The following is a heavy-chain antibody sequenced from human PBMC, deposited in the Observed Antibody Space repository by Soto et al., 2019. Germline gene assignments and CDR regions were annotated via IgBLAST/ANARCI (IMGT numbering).Heavy chain of an antibody. CDR3: ARGETTGYYNPGWFDP. CDR2: ISAYNGNT. J-gene: IGHJ5*02. CDR1: GYTFASYG. D-gene: IGHD3-9*01. Sequence: GASVKVSCKASGYTFASYGRSWVRQAPGQGLEWMGWISAYNGNTNYAQKLQGRVTMTTDTSTSTAYMELRSLRSDDTAVYYCARGETTGYYNPGWFDPWGQGTLVTVSS. V-gene: IGHV1-18*01.